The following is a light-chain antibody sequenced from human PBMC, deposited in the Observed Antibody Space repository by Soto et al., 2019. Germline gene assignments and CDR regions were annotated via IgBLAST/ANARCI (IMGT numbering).Light chain of an antibody. J-gene: IGKJ5*01. V-gene: IGKV1-39*01. CDR1: QSISRD. CDR3: QQANSFPIT. Sequence: SQMTHSPSSLSSSVGDRVTITCGASQSISRDLNWYQQKPGKAPKLLIYTASSLQSGVPSRFSGSGSGTDFTLTISSLQPEDFATYYCQQANSFPITFGQGTRLEIK. CDR2: TAS.